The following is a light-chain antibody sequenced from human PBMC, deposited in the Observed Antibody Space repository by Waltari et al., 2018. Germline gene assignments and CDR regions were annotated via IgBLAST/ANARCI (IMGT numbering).Light chain of an antibody. V-gene: IGKV1-5*03. J-gene: IGKJ2*01. CDR3: QQYNTYSS. CDR1: QSISNW. Sequence: DIQMTQSPSSLSASVGDRVTITGRASQSISNWLAWYQQKPGKAPILLIYKSSILKSGVPSRFSGSGSGTQFTLTISSLQPGDFATYYCQQYNTYSSFGQGTKLEIK. CDR2: KSS.